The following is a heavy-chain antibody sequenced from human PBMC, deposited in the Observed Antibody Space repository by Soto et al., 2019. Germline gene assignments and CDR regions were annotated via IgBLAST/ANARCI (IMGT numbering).Heavy chain of an antibody. CDR1: GGSFSGYY. D-gene: IGHD3-9*01. V-gene: IGHV4-34*01. CDR3: ARETHDILTGPPCVCYFHL. Sequence: QVQLQQWGAGPLRPLETLSLTCGVSGGSFSGYYWAWIRQSPGKGLEWIGEINDRGSINYNPSLKSLVSISVETSKNQYSLNHRSVTAADTAVYYCARETHDILTGPPCVCYFHLWGRGTLVTVSS. CDR2: INDRGSI. J-gene: IGHJ2*01.